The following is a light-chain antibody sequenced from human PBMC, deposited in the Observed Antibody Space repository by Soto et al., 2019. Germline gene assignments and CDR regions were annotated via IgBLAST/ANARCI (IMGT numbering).Light chain of an antibody. CDR2: GAS. J-gene: IGKJ1*01. CDR3: QQYGSPPWT. CDR1: QSVSSGH. V-gene: IGKV3-20*01. Sequence: TQSPATLSVSPGERATLSCRASQSVSSGHLAWYQQKPGQAPRLLIYGASSRATGIPDRFSGSGSGTDFALTINRLEPEDFAVYYCQQYGSPPWTFGQGTKVDIK.